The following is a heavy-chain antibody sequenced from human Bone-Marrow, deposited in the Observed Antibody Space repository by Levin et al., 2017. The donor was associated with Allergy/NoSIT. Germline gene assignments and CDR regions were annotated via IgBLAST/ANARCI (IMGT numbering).Heavy chain of an antibody. D-gene: IGHD3-3*01. V-gene: IGHV4-31*03. CDR2: IYYSGST. CDR3: ARDVTIFGVVTSNYFDY. Sequence: SQTLSLTCTVSGGSIRSGGYYWSWIRQHPGKGLEWIGYIYYSGSTYYNPSLKSRVTISVDTSKNQFSLKLSSVTAVDTAVYYCARDVTIFGVVTSNYFDYWGQGTLVTVSS. CDR1: GGSIRSGGYY. J-gene: IGHJ4*02.